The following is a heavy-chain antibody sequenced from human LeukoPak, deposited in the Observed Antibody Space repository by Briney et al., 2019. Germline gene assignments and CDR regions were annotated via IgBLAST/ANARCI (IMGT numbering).Heavy chain of an antibody. J-gene: IGHJ4*02. CDR3: VRVSWGTSPDYFDY. D-gene: IGHD7-27*01. CDR1: RFTFSDYY. CDR2: ISSSGSTI. Sequence: GGSLRLSCAASRFTFSDYYMSWIRQAPGKGLEWVSFISSSGSTINYADSVKGRFAISRDNAKNSLSLQMNSLRAEDTAMYYCVRVSWGTSPDYFDYWGQGTLVTVSS. V-gene: IGHV3-11*01.